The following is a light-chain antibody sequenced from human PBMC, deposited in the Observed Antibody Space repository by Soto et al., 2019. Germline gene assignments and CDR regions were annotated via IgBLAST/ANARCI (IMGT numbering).Light chain of an antibody. Sequence: DIQMTQSPSSLSSSVGDRVTITCRASQGIRNDLSWYQQKPGKAPKRLIYAASSLQGGSGTDFTLTISSLQSEDSAVYYCQQYNNWPLTFGQGTKVDIK. CDR1: QGIRND. CDR2: AAS. CDR3: QQYNNWPLT. J-gene: IGKJ1*01. V-gene: IGKV1-17*01.